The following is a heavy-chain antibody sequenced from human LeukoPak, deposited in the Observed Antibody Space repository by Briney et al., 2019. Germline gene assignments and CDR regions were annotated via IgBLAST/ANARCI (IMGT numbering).Heavy chain of an antibody. CDR3: ARLSYYGSGTYPCFDY. CDR2: IWYDGSNK. J-gene: IGHJ4*02. D-gene: IGHD3-10*01. V-gene: IGHV3-30*02. Sequence: GGSLRLSCAASGFTFSSYGMHWVRQAPGKGLEWVAVIWYDGSNKYYADSVKGRFTISRDNSKDTLYLQMSSLRAEDTAVYYCARLSYYGSGTYPCFDYWGQGTLVTVSS. CDR1: GFTFSSYG.